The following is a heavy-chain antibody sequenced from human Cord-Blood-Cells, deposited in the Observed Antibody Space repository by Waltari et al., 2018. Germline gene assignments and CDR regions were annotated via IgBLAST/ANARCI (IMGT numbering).Heavy chain of an antibody. V-gene: IGHV3-30*02. J-gene: IGHJ4*02. CDR1: GLTFSSQS. D-gene: IGHD3-9*01. CDR3: AKSRLGKAVFDY. Sequence: QVQLVESGGGVVQPGGSLRLSCAGAGLTFSSQSMHWVRQAPGKGLEWVAFIRYDGSNKYYADSVKGRFTISRDNSKNTLYLQMNSLRAEDTAVYYCAKSRLGKAVFDYWGQGTLVTVSS. CDR2: IRYDGSNK.